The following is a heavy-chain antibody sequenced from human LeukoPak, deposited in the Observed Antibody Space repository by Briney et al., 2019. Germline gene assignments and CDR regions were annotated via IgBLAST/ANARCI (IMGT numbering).Heavy chain of an antibody. J-gene: IGHJ4*02. CDR3: ARHDMTTVTTYLFGNFDY. CDR1: GYSFTSYW. CDR2: TYPGDSDT. D-gene: IGHD4-17*01. V-gene: IGHV5-51*01. Sequence: GESLKISCQGSGYSFTSYWIGWVRQMPGKGLEWMGITYPGDSDTRYSPSFQGQVTISADKSISTAYLQWSSLKASDTAMYYCARHDMTTVTTYLFGNFDYWGQGTLVTVSS.